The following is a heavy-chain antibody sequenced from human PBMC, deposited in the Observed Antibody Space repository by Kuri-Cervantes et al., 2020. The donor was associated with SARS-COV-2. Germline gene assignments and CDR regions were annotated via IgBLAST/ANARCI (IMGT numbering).Heavy chain of an antibody. CDR3: AREDLSVVVPAAFFDY. Sequence: SETLSLTCTVSGGSISSSSYYWGWIRQPPGKGLEWIGSIYYSGSTYYNPSLKRRVTISVDTSKNQFSLKLSSVTAADTAVYYCAREDLSVVVPAAFFDYWGQGTLVTVSS. CDR2: IYYSGST. J-gene: IGHJ4*02. CDR1: GGSISSSSYY. D-gene: IGHD2-2*01. V-gene: IGHV4-39*07.